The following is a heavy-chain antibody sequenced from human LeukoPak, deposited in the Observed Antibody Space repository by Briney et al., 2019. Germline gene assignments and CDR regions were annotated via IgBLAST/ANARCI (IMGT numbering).Heavy chain of an antibody. CDR2: ISSSGSTI. CDR1: GVTFSSYE. CDR3: ARMDYGGNSGSLDY. J-gene: IGHJ4*02. Sequence: GGSLRLSCVASGVTFSSYEMNWVRQAPGKGLEWVSYISSSGSTIYYADSVKGRFTISRDNAKNSLYLQMNSLRAEDTAVYYCARMDYGGNSGSLDYWGQGTLVTVSS. V-gene: IGHV3-48*03. D-gene: IGHD4-23*01.